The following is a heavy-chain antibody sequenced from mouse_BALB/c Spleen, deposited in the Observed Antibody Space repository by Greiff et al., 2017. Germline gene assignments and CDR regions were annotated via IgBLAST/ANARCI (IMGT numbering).Heavy chain of an antibody. CDR1: GFSLTSYG. CDR3: ARRGNRYDEGNYAMDY. Sequence: QVQLKESGPGLVQPSQSLSITCTVSGFSLTSYGVHWVRQSPGKGLEWLGVIWSGGSTDYNAAFISRLSISKDNSKSQVFFKMNSLQANDTAIYYCARRGNRYDEGNYAMDYWGQGTSVTVSS. D-gene: IGHD2-14*01. J-gene: IGHJ4*01. V-gene: IGHV2-2*02. CDR2: IWSGGST.